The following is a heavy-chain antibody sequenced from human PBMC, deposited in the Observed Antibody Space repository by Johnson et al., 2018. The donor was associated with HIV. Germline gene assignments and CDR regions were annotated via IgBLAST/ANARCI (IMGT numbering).Heavy chain of an antibody. CDR3: ATSYCGGGTCPLWSAFDI. Sequence: VQLVESGGGLVQPGRSLRLSCAASGFTFSSYGMHWVRQAPGKGLEWVSVISYDGSNQYYADSVKGVFTISRDNSKNTLYLQMNSLIAEDTAVYYCATSYCGGGTCPLWSAFDIWGQGTKVTVSS. D-gene: IGHD2-15*01. V-gene: IGHV3-30*03. CDR1: GFTFSSYG. J-gene: IGHJ3*02. CDR2: ISYDGSNQ.